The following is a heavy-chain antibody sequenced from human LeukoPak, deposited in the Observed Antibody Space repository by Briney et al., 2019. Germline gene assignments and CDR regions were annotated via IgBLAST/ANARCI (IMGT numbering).Heavy chain of an antibody. CDR3: ARVTATTGIRYFDY. J-gene: IGHJ4*02. V-gene: IGHV4-59*01. D-gene: IGHD6-13*01. Sequence: SETLSLTCTVSGSSIGNYYWSWIWQPPGKGLEWIGYIYYSGSANHNPSLKSRVTISVDTSKNQFSLKLSSVTAADTAVYYCARVTATTGIRYFDYWGQGTLVTVSS. CDR1: GSSIGNYY. CDR2: IYYSGSA.